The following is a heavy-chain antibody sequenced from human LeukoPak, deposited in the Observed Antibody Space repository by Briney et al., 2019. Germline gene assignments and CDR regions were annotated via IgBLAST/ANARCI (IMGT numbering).Heavy chain of an antibody. CDR3: ARGSKRQRYCSSTSCRRPYFDY. J-gene: IGHJ4*02. CDR2: INHSGST. CDR1: GGSFSGYY. Sequence: KTSETLSLTCAVYGGSFSGYYWSWIRQPPGKGLEWIGEINHSGSTNYNPSLKSRVTISVDTSKNQFSLKLSSVTAADTAVYYCARGSKRQRYCSSTSCRRPYFDYWGQGTLVTVSS. V-gene: IGHV4-34*01. D-gene: IGHD2-2*01.